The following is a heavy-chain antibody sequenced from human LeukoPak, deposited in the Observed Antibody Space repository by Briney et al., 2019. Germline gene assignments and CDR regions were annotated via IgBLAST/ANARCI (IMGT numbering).Heavy chain of an antibody. D-gene: IGHD5-24*01. V-gene: IGHV4-59*08. CDR2: IYYSGST. Sequence: PSETLSLTCTVSGGSISSYYWSWIRQPPGKGLEWIGYIYYSGSTNYNPSLKSRVTISVDTSKNQFSLKLSSVTAADAAVYYCARHSVEMARTWDYWGQGTLVTVSS. CDR1: GGSISSYY. CDR3: ARHSVEMARTWDY. J-gene: IGHJ4*02.